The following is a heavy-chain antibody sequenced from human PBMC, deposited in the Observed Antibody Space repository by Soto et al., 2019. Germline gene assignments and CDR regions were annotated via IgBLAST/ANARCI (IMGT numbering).Heavy chain of an antibody. D-gene: IGHD3-10*01. CDR1: GGSITNYY. Sequence: SETLSLTCTVSGGSITNYYWSWIRQPTGKGLEWIGYVYHSGTTNYNPSLQSRVTTSLDRSKNQFSLEVRSVTAADTAVYYCARGPVPMIRGVLISGKPSYYFDFWGQGILVSVSS. J-gene: IGHJ4*02. CDR3: ARGPVPMIRGVLISGKPSYYFDF. CDR2: VYHSGTT. V-gene: IGHV4-59*01.